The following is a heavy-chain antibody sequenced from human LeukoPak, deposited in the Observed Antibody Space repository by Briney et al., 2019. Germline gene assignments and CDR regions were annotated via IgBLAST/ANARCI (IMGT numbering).Heavy chain of an antibody. CDR3: ARRTCGSDCYSVDY. CDR2: INHSGST. D-gene: IGHD2-21*02. J-gene: IGHJ4*02. Sequence: SETLSLTCAVYGGSFSGYYWSWIRQPPGKGLEWIGEINHSGSTNYNPSLKSRVTISVDTSKNQFSLKLSSVTAADTAVYYCARRTCGSDCYSVDYWGQGNMVTVSS. V-gene: IGHV4-34*01. CDR1: GGSFSGYY.